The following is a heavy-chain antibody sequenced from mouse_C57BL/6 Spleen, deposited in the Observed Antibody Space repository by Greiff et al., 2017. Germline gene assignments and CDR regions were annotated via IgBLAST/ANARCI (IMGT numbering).Heavy chain of an antibody. V-gene: IGHV1-55*01. D-gene: IGHD3-2*02. Sequence: QVQLKQPGAELVKPGASVKMSCKASGYTFTSYWITWVKQRPGKGLEWIGDIYPGSGSTNYNEKFKSKATLTVDTSSSTAYMQLSSLTSEDSAVYYCARKAQSPPCFAYWGQGTTLTVSS. J-gene: IGHJ2*01. CDR3: ARKAQSPPCFAY. CDR2: IYPGSGST. CDR1: GYTFTSYW.